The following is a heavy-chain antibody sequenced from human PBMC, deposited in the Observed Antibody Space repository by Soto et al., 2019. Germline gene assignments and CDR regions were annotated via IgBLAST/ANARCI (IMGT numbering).Heavy chain of an antibody. CDR1: GFTFSSYG. D-gene: IGHD6-19*01. CDR3: ARKGDSGGWYDPLDY. J-gene: IGHJ4*02. Sequence: QVQLVESGGGVVQPGRSLRLSCAASGFTFSSYGMHWVRQAPGKGLEWVAVIWYDGSNKYYADSVKGRFTISRDNSKNTLYLQMNSLRSEDTAVYYCARKGDSGGWYDPLDYWGQGTLVTVSS. CDR2: IWYDGSNK. V-gene: IGHV3-33*01.